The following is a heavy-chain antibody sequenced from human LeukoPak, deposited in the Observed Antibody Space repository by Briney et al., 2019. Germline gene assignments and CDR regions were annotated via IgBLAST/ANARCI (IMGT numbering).Heavy chain of an antibody. CDR2: ICGSGGST. Sequence: GGSLRLSCAASGFTVSSNYMSWVRQAPGEGVGWVSAICGSGGSTYYADSVKGRFTISRDNSKNTLYLQMNSLRAEDTAVYYCAKDQGYYDFWSGYPPAFDYWGQGTLVTVSS. D-gene: IGHD3-3*01. CDR3: AKDQGYYDFWSGYPPAFDY. V-gene: IGHV3-23*01. CDR1: GFTVSSNY. J-gene: IGHJ4*02.